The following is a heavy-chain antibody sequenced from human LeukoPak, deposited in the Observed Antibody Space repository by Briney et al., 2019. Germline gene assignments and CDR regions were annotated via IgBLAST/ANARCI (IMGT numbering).Heavy chain of an antibody. CDR1: GFTFSSYG. J-gene: IGHJ4*02. V-gene: IGHV3-30*18. CDR2: ISYDGSNK. CDR3: EKDQEDIVVVPAAMPEYYFDY. Sequence: GRSLRLSCAASGFTFSSYGMHWVRQAPGKGLEWVAVISYDGSNKYYADSVKGRFTISRDNSKNTLYLQMNSLRAEDTAVYYCEKDQEDIVVVPAAMPEYYFDYWGQGTLVTVSS. D-gene: IGHD2-2*01.